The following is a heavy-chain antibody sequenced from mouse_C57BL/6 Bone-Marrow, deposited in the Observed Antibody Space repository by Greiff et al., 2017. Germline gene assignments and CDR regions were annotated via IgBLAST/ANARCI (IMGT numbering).Heavy chain of an antibody. CDR3: AREDYSNLFDY. CDR2: IYPRDGST. V-gene: IGHV1-85*01. D-gene: IGHD2-5*01. Sequence: VKLMESGPELVKPGASVKLSCKASGYTFTSYDINWVKQRPGQGLEWIGWIYPRDGSTKYNEKFKGKATLTVDTSSSTAYMELHSLTSEDSAVYFCAREDYSNLFDYWGQGTTLTVSS. J-gene: IGHJ2*01. CDR1: GYTFTSYD.